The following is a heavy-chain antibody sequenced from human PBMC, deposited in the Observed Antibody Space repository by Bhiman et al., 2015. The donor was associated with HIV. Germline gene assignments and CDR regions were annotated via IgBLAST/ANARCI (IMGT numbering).Heavy chain of an antibody. V-gene: IGHV3-7*01. J-gene: IGHJ4*02. Sequence: EVQLVESGGGSVQPGGSLRLSCAASGFTFSKYWMSWVRQAPGKGLEWVANIKPDGSEKYYVDSVKGRFTISRDNSMNTLYLQMNSLRPEDTAVYYCARDRAPFLEWLSQFDYWGQGTLVSVSS. CDR2: IKPDGSEK. D-gene: IGHD3-3*02. CDR3: ARDRAPFLEWLSQFDY. CDR1: GFTFSKYW.